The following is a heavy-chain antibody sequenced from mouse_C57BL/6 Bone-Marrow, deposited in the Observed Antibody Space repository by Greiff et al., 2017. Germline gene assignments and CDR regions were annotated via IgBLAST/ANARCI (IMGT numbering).Heavy chain of an antibody. Sequence: VQLKQSGPELVKPGASVKISCKASGYSFTGYYMNWVKQSPEKSLEWIGEINPSNGGTTYNQKFKAKATLTVDKSSSTAYMQLKCLTSEDSAVYYWARVGLGGFAYWGQGTLVTVSA. CDR3: ARVGLGGFAY. D-gene: IGHD2-4*01. CDR1: GYSFTGYY. V-gene: IGHV1-42*01. J-gene: IGHJ3*01. CDR2: INPSNGGT.